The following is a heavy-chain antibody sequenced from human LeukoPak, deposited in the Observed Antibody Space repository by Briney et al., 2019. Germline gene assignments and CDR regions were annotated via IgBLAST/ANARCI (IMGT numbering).Heavy chain of an antibody. CDR1: GITVSTNY. J-gene: IGHJ3*02. CDR2: IDSGGGT. CDR3: ARTVHYAFDI. V-gene: IGHV3-53*01. Sequence: PGGSLRLSCAASGITVSTNYMSWVRQAPGRGLEWVSIIDSGGGTYYADSVKGRFTISRDNSKNTLYLQMNSLRADDTAVYYCARTVHYAFDIWGQGTMVTVSS. D-gene: IGHD4-17*01.